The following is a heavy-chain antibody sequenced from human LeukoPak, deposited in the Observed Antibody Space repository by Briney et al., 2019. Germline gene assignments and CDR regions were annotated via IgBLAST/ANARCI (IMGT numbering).Heavy chain of an antibody. V-gene: IGHV4-31*03. CDR2: IYYSGST. J-gene: IGHJ4*02. D-gene: IGHD3-16*01. CDR1: GGSISSGGYY. Sequence: TLSLTCTVSGGSISSGGYYWSWIRQHPGQGLEWIGYIYYSGSTYYNPSLKSRVTISVDTSKNQFSLKLSSVTAADTAVYYCARLIQLTDPGNDYWGQGTLVTVSS. CDR3: ARLIQLTDPGNDY.